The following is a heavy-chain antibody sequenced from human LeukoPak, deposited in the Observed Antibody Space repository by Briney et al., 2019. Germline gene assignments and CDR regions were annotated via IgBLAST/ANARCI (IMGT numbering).Heavy chain of an antibody. CDR1: GGSFSNYY. V-gene: IGHV4-34*09. CDR2: INHSGST. J-gene: IGHJ4*02. CDR3: ARGVYDFWSGPAKYYFDY. Sequence: PSETLSLTCAVYGGSFSNYYWSWIRQPPGKGLEWIGEINHSGSTNYNPSLKSRVTISVDTSKNQFSLKLSSVTAADTAVYYCARGVYDFWSGPAKYYFDYWGQGTLVTVSS. D-gene: IGHD3-3*01.